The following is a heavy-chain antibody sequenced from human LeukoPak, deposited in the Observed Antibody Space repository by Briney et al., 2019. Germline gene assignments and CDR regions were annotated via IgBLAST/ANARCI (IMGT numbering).Heavy chain of an antibody. Sequence: SETLSLTCTVSGGSISSGGYYWSWIRQPPGKGLEWIGYIYHSGSTYYNPSLKSRVTISVDRSKNQFSLKLSSVTATDTAVYYCARARITGTPYSWGQGTLVIVSS. CDR1: GGSISSGGYY. J-gene: IGHJ4*02. CDR3: ARARITGTPYS. D-gene: IGHD1-20*01. V-gene: IGHV4-30-2*01. CDR2: IYHSGST.